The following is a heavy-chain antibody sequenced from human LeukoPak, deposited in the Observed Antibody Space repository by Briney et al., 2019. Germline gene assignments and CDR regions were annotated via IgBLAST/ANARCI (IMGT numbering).Heavy chain of an antibody. V-gene: IGHV3-23*01. J-gene: IGHJ4*02. CDR1: GFTFSSYS. CDR3: AKTGLYTSGWQDY. Sequence: GGSLRLSCAASGFTFSSYSMNWVRQAPGKGLEWVSSVTGSGGSTYYADSVKGRFTISRDNSKNTLYLQMNSLRAEDTALYYCAKTGLYTSGWQDYWGQGTLVTVSS. D-gene: IGHD6-19*01. CDR2: VTGSGGST.